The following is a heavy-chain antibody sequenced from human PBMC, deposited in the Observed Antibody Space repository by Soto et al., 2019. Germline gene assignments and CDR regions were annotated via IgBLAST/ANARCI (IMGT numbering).Heavy chain of an antibody. J-gene: IGHJ6*03. Sequence: PGGSLRLSCAASGFTFGSYSMNWVRQAPGKGLEWVSYISSSSSTIYYADSVKGRFTISRDNAKNSLYLQMNSRRAEDTAVYYCARGATYYYGSWCQPKINYYYYHYYLAFLVKGTTVTVTS. V-gene: IGHV3-48*01. CDR1: GFTFGSYS. CDR3: ARGATYYYGSWCQPKINYYYYHYYLAF. D-gene: IGHD3-10*01. CDR2: ISSSSSTI.